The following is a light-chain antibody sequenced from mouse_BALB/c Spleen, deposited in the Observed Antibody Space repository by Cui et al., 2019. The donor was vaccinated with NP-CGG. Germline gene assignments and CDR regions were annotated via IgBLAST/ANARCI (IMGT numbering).Light chain of an antibody. Sequence: QALLTHKTVLTTSPGETVTLTCRSSTGAVTTSNYANWVQEKPDHLFTGLIGGTNNRAPGVPARFSGSLIGDKAALTITGAQTEDEAIYFCALWYSNHWVFGGGTKLTVL. CDR2: GTN. V-gene: IGLV1*01. CDR3: ALWYSNHWV. CDR1: TGAVTTSNY. J-gene: IGLJ1*01.